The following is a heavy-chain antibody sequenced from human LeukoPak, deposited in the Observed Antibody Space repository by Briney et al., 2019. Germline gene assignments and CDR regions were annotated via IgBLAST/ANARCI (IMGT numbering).Heavy chain of an antibody. CDR3: AREYGGSGWYEFNWFDP. Sequence: GGSLRLSCAASGFTFSDYYMSWIRQAPGKGLEWVSYISSSGSTIYYADSAKGRFTISRDNAKNSLYLQMNGLRAEDTAVYYCAREYGGSGWYEFNWFDPWGQGTLVTVSS. V-gene: IGHV3-11*04. D-gene: IGHD6-19*01. J-gene: IGHJ5*02. CDR2: ISSSGSTI. CDR1: GFTFSDYY.